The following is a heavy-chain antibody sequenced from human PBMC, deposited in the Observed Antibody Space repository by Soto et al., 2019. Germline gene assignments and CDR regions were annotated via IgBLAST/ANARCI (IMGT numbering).Heavy chain of an antibody. CDR1: GGSISSTGYF. J-gene: IGHJ4*02. V-gene: IGHV4-31*03. CDR2: IFYSGST. Sequence: QVQLQESGPGLVKPSQTLSLTCTVSGGSISSTGYFWTWIRQHPGKGLEWIGYIFYSGSTFHNPSLKSRVTISVDTSKNQFSLELSSVTAADTAVYYWAREAGSGDYFDSWGQGTLVTVSS. D-gene: IGHD1-26*01. CDR3: AREAGSGDYFDS.